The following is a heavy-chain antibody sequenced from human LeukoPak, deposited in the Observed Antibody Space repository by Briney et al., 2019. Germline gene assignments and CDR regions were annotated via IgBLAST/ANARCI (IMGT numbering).Heavy chain of an antibody. D-gene: IGHD3-3*01. CDR1: GFTFSSYA. CDR3: ARETYDFWSGYYYYGMDI. J-gene: IGHJ6*02. V-gene: IGHV3-30*03. Sequence: GGSLRLSCAVSGFTFSSYAMHWVRQAPGKGLEWVAVISWDTSDRYYTDSVRGRFTISRDNAKNTLYLQMNSLRAEDTAVYYCARETYDFWSGYYYYGMDIWGQGTTVTVSS. CDR2: ISWDTSDR.